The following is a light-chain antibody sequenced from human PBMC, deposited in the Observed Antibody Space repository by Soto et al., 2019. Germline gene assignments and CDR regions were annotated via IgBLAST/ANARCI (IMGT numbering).Light chain of an antibody. V-gene: IGLV1-44*01. J-gene: IGLJ1*01. Sequence: QSVLTQPPSASGTPGQRATISCSGSSSNIGSNTVNWYQHLPGTAPKVLIYSDNQRPSGVPDRFSGSKSGTSASLAISGLQSEDEADYYCAAWDDSLNGYVFGSGTKVTVL. CDR2: SDN. CDR3: AAWDDSLNGYV. CDR1: SSNIGSNT.